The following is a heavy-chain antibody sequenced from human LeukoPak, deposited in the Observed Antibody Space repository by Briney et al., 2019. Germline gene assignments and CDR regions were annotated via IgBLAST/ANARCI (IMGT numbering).Heavy chain of an antibody. CDR1: GYSISSGYY. J-gene: IGHJ5*02. CDR3: ARDKKEEVPAAAGWFDP. D-gene: IGHD2-2*01. V-gene: IGHV4-38-2*02. Sequence: PSETLSLTCAVSGYSISSGYYWGWIRPPPGKGLEWIGSIYHSGSTYYNPSLKSRVTISVDTSNNQFSLKLSSVTAADTAVYYCARDKKEEVPAAAGWFDPWGQGTLVTVSS. CDR2: IYHSGST.